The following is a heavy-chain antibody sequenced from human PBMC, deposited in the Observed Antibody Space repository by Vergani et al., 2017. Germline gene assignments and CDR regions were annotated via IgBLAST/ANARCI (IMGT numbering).Heavy chain of an antibody. CDR3: AKAIYDYVSSGAFDI. V-gene: IGHV3-9*03. D-gene: IGHD3-16*01. CDR1: GFTFDDYA. J-gene: IGHJ3*02. CDR2: ISWNSCSR. Sequence: VQLVESGGGVVQPGGSLRLSCAASGFTFDDYALHWVRQAPGKGLELVSGISWNSCSRGYADSVKGRFTITRDNAKNSLYLQMNSLRAEDMALYYCAKAIYDYVSSGAFDIWGQGTMVTVSS.